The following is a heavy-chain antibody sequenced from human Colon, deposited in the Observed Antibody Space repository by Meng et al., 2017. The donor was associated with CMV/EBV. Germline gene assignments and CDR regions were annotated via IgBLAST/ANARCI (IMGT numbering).Heavy chain of an antibody. CDR1: GFTFNNFA. D-gene: IGHD3-22*01. CDR2: ISASGDVT. J-gene: IGHJ6*02. CDR3: ARAGYDSSGYPYYYGMDV. V-gene: IGHV3-23*01. Sequence: GGSLRLSCAASGFTFNNFAMTWVRQAPGKGLEWVSTISASGDVTHYADSVKGRFAISRDNAKNSLYLQMNSLRAEDTAVYYCARAGYDSSGYPYYYGMDVWGQGTTVTVSS.